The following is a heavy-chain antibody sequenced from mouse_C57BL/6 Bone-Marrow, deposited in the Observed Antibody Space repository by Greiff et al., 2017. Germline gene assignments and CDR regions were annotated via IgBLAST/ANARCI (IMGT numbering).Heavy chain of an antibody. CDR2: INPNNGGT. D-gene: IGHD1-1*01. J-gene: IGHJ1*03. CDR3: ARRGFYYGSSPWYFDV. CDR1: GYTFTDYN. Sequence: VHVKQSGPELVKPGASVKIPCKASGYTFTDYNMDWVKQSHGKSLEWIGDINPNNGGTIYNQKFKGKATLTVDKSSSTAYMELRSLTSEDTAVYYCARRGFYYGSSPWYFDVWGTGTTVTVSS. V-gene: IGHV1-18*01.